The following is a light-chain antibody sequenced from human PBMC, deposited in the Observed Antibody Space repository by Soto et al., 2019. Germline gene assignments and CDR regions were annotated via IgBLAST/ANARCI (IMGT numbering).Light chain of an antibody. J-gene: IGKJ1*01. CDR1: QSVRNNY. CDR3: QQYGGPVPWT. CDR2: GAS. V-gene: IGKV3-20*01. Sequence: ETVLTQSPGTLSLSPGERATLSCRASQSVRNNYLAWYQQKPGQAPRLLIYGASTRATGIPDRFTGSGSGTDFTLTIARLEPEDFAVYYCQQYGGPVPWTFGQGTNV.